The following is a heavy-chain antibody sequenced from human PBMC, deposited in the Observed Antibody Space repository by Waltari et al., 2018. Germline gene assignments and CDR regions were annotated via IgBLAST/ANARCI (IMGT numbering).Heavy chain of an antibody. V-gene: IGHV3-23*01. Sequence: EVQLLESVGGLVQPGGSLRLSCAASGFPFSSYAMCWVSQAPGQGLEWVSAISGSGGSTYHADSGKGRFSISRDNSKNTLYLQMNSLRAEDTAVYYCAKELSWDYWGQGTLVTVSS. CDR1: GFPFSSYA. J-gene: IGHJ4*02. D-gene: IGHD2-2*01. CDR3: AKELSWDY. CDR2: ISGSGGST.